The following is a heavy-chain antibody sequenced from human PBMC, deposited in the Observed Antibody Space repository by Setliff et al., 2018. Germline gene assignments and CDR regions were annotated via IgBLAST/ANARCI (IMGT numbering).Heavy chain of an antibody. CDR1: GGSFSTYA. CDR3: ARANYYDSSGHSVYGMDV. V-gene: IGHV1-69*13. CDR2: IIPIFGTT. J-gene: IGHJ6*02. D-gene: IGHD3-22*01. Sequence: SVKVSCKASGGSFSTYAISWARQAPGQGLEWMGVIIPIFGTTNNAQKFQGRVTITAGESTSTAYMELSSLRSEDTAVYYCARANYYDSSGHSVYGMDVWGQGTTVTVSS.